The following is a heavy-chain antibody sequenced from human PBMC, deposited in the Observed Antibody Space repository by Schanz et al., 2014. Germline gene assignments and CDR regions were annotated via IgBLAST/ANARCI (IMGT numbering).Heavy chain of an antibody. Sequence: EVHLLESGGGLVEPGGSLRLSCATSGFSLDIFAVSWVRQAPGKGLEWVSAISGRDGSTYYADSVRGRFTMSRDNSKNTLYLQMNSLRAGDAAVYYCARGLIAAAGGAFDYWGQGTLXAVSA. CDR2: ISGRDGST. CDR3: ARGLIAAAGGAFDY. CDR1: GFSLDIFA. D-gene: IGHD6-13*01. V-gene: IGHV3-23*01. J-gene: IGHJ4*02.